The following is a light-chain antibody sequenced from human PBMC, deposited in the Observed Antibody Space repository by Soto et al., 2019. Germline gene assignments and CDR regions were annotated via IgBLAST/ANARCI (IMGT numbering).Light chain of an antibody. J-gene: IGKJ4*01. Sequence: DIQMTQSPSSLSASVGDRVTITCRASESISSYLSWYQQKPGKAPKILMYAASNLQSGVSLRFSGGGSGTDFTLTISSLQPEDFATYYCQQSYSTPHTFGGGTKVEIK. CDR1: ESISSY. CDR3: QQSYSTPHT. V-gene: IGKV1-39*01. CDR2: AAS.